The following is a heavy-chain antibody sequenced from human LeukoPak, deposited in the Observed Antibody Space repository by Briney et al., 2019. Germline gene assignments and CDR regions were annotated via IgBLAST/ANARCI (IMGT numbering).Heavy chain of an antibody. CDR2: INHSGST. V-gene: IGHV4-34*01. D-gene: IGHD3-3*01. Sequence: SETLSLTCAVYGGSFSGYYWSWIRQPPGKGLEWIGEINHSGSTNYNPSLKSRVTISVDTSKNQFSLKLSSVTAADTAVYYCARVHDFWSGYYLGVWFDPWGQGTLVTVSS. CDR3: ARVHDFWSGYYLGVWFDP. CDR1: GGSFSGYY. J-gene: IGHJ5*02.